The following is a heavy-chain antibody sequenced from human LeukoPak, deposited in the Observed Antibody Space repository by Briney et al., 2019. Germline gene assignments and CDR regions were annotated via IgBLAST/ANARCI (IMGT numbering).Heavy chain of an antibody. CDR3: AKEFIAGDGHVDCDS. Sequence: PGGYLRLSCAASGFTISTYAMTWVRQAPGKGLEWVSSITSSGATTYYADSVKGRFTISRDISKNTLYLQMNSLTAEDSAMYYCAKEFIAGDGHVDCDSWGQGTLVTVSS. CDR1: GFTISTYA. CDR2: ITSSGATT. J-gene: IGHJ4*02. D-gene: IGHD5-24*01. V-gene: IGHV3-23*01.